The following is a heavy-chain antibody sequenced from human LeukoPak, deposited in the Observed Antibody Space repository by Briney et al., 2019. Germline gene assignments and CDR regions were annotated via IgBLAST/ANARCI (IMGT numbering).Heavy chain of an antibody. V-gene: IGHV4-34*01. CDR3: ARHLSALKVSRKPFDY. CDR1: GGSFSGYY. D-gene: IGHD6-19*01. CDR2: INHSGST. Sequence: SETLSLTCAVYGGSFSGYYWSWIRQPPGKGLEWIGEINHSGSTYYNPSLKSRVTISVDTSKNQFSLKLSSVTAADTAVYYCARHLSALKVSRKPFDYWGQGTLVTVSS. J-gene: IGHJ4*02.